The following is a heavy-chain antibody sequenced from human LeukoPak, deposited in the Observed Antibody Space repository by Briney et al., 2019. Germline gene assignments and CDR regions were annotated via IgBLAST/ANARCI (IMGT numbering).Heavy chain of an antibody. CDR1: GFTFSTYS. CDR2: ISSTSSYI. D-gene: IGHD4-17*01. J-gene: IGHJ4*02. CDR3: ARDDRYGDFHYFDY. Sequence: PGGSLRLSCAASGFTFSTYSMNWVRQAPGKGLEWVSSISSTSSYIYYADSVKGRFTISRDNAKNSLYLQMNSLRAEDTAVYYCARDDRYGDFHYFDYWGQRTLVTVSS. V-gene: IGHV3-21*01.